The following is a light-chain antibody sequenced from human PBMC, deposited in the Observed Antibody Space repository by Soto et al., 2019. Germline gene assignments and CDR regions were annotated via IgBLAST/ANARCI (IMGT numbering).Light chain of an antibody. CDR1: SSDIGAYNF. V-gene: IGLV2-14*03. Sequence: QSVLTQPASVSGSPGQSITISCTGTSSDIGAYNFVSWYQQHPGKAPKLMLYDVNIRPSGVSNRFSGSKSGNTASLTISGLQAEDEADYYCSSWTTSTTMIFGGWTKLTVL. J-gene: IGLJ2*01. CDR2: DVN. CDR3: SSWTTSTTMI.